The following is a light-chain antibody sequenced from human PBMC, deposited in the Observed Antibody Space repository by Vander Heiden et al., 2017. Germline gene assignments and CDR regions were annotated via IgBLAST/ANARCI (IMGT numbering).Light chain of an antibody. V-gene: IGKV3-20*01. CDR1: QTVSSRF. CDR2: GAT. Sequence: GTLSCRASQTVSSRFSAWYQQKPGQAPRLIIYGATSRATGIQDRFSGSGSGTDFTLIVTRLEHEDAAVYYCQQYGTSPTFGRGTKVEIK. CDR3: QQYGTSPT. J-gene: IGKJ4*01.